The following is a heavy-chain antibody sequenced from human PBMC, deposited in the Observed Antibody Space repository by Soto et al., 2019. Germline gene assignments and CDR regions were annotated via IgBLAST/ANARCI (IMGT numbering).Heavy chain of an antibody. D-gene: IGHD3-22*01. CDR3: ATKRPLSRGYYYFDY. Sequence: PXGTLSLTFTVSGGSVSSGSYYGSWIRQPPGKGLEWIGYIYYSGSTNYNPSLKSRVTISVDTSKNQFSLKLSSVTAADTAVYYYATKRPLSRGYYYFDYWGQGTLVTVSS. V-gene: IGHV4-61*01. CDR1: GGSVSSGSYY. CDR2: IYYSGST. J-gene: IGHJ4*02.